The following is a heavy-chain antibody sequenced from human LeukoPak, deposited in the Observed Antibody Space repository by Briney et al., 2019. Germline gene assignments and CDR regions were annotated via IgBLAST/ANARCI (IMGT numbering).Heavy chain of an antibody. CDR2: ISTSGVNT. D-gene: IGHD1-1*01. CDR1: GFSFSSNA. CDR3: ATTKQARRYFDY. Sequence: GGSLRLSCAGSGFSFSSNALSWVRQAPGKGLEWVSAISTSGVNTYYADSVRGRFTISRDNSKNTLYLQINTLRAEDTAVYYCATTKQARRYFDYWGQGTLVTVSS. J-gene: IGHJ4*02. V-gene: IGHV3-23*01.